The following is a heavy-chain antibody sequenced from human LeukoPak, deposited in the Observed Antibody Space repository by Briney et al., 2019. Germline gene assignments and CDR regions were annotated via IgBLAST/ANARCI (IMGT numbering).Heavy chain of an antibody. CDR2: IKQDGSEK. D-gene: IGHD2-2*01. CDR1: GFTFSSYS. Sequence: GGSLRLSCAASGFTFSSYSMNWVRQAPGKGLEWVANIKQDGSEKYYVDSVKGRFTISRDNAKNSLYLQMNSLRAEDTAVYYCARMPSGDYFDYWGQGTLVTVSS. CDR3: ARMPSGDYFDY. V-gene: IGHV3-7*01. J-gene: IGHJ4*02.